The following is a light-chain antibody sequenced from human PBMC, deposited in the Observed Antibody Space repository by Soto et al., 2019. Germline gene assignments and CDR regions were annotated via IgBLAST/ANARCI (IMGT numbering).Light chain of an antibody. J-gene: IGKJ5*01. CDR3: QQYGSSPRT. CDR2: GAS. CDR1: QSVSSSY. V-gene: IGKV3-20*01. Sequence: EIVLTQSPGTLSLYPGERATLSCRGSQSVSSSYLAWYQQKPGQAPRLLIYGASSRATGIPDRFSGSGSGTDFTLTISSLEPEDFAVYYCQQYGSSPRTFGQGTQLDIK.